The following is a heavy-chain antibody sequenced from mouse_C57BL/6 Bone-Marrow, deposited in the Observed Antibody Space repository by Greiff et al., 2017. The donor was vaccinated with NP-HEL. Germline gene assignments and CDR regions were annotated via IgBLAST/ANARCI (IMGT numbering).Heavy chain of an antibody. CDR1: GYTFTSYW. CDR2: IDPSDSYT. V-gene: IGHV1-50*01. D-gene: IGHD2-3*01. CDR3: AREADDGYFLVAY. Sequence: QVQLQQPGAELVKPGASVKLSCKASGYTFTSYWMQWVKQRPGQGLEWIGEIDPSDSYTNNNQKFKGKATLTVDTSSSTAYMQLSSLPSEDSAVYYCAREADDGYFLVAYWGQGTLVTVSA. J-gene: IGHJ3*01.